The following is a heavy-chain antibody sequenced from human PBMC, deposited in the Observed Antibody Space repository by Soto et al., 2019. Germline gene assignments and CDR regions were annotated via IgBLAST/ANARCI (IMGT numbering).Heavy chain of an antibody. CDR3: VSEKRTVSGTRGYFDY. CDR1: GGSVSSNIAA. Sequence: PSQTLSLTCAISGGSVSSNIAAWSWIRQSPSRGLEWLGRTYYRSKWSNDYALFVESRLTINPDTSKNQFSLQLNSVTPEDTAVYYCVSEKRTVSGTRGYFDYWGQGTLVTVSS. D-gene: IGHD6-19*01. V-gene: IGHV6-1*01. CDR2: TYYRSKWSN. J-gene: IGHJ4*02.